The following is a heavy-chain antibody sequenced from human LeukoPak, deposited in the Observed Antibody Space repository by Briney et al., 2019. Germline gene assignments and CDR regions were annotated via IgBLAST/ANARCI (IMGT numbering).Heavy chain of an antibody. CDR3: ARGSYSSGWLLDA. CDR1: GFTFTNYA. CDR2: IKQDGSEK. Sequence: GGSLRLSCAASGFTFTNYAMSWVRQAPGKGLEWVANIKQDGSEKYYVDSVKGRFTISRETAKNSLYLQMNSLRAEDTAVYYCARGSYSSGWLLDAWGQGTLVTVSS. J-gene: IGHJ5*02. V-gene: IGHV3-7*04. D-gene: IGHD6-19*01.